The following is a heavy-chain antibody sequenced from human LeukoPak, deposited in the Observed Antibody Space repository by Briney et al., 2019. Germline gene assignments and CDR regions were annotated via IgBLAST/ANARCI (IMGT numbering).Heavy chain of an antibody. CDR1: GFTFSSCA. Sequence: GGSLRLSCAASGFTFSSCALHWVRQAPGKGLEWVSSISGSGTYIYHADSVKGRFTISRDNAKNSLYLQINSLRAEDTAVYYCARVRIPSDSILGAFDIWGQGTMVTVSS. CDR2: ISGSGTYI. D-gene: IGHD3-22*01. J-gene: IGHJ3*02. V-gene: IGHV3-21*01. CDR3: ARVRIPSDSILGAFDI.